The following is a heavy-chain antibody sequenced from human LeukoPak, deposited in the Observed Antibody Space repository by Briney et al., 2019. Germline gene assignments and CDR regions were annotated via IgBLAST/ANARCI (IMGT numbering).Heavy chain of an antibody. Sequence: KPSETLSLTCTVSGGSISSSSYYWGWIRQPPGKGLEWIGTIYYSGSTYYNPSLKSRVTISVDTSKNQFSLKLSSVTAADTAVYYCARERGHSYGVNIWGQGTMVTVSS. CDR1: GGSISSSSYY. CDR3: ARERGHSYGVNI. V-gene: IGHV4-39*07. J-gene: IGHJ3*02. D-gene: IGHD5-18*01. CDR2: IYYSGST.